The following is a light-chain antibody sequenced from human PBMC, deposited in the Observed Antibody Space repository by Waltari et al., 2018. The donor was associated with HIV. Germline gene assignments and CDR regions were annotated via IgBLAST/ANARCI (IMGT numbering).Light chain of an antibody. CDR3: CSHAGNFIFA. V-gene: IGLV2-11*01. CDR1: SSYVDTF. CDR2: DVN. Sequence: QSALTQPHSVSGSPGQSLTISCTGTSSYVDTFVSWYQQHPGKAPKVIIYDVNKLPAGVPDRFSGSKSGNTAFLTISGLQAEDEAEYHCCSHAGNFIFAFGSGTKVTVL. J-gene: IGLJ1*01.